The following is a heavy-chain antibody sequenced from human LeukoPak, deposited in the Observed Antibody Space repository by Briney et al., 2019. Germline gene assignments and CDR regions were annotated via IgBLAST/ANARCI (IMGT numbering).Heavy chain of an antibody. CDR2: ISGSGGST. CDR1: GFTFSSHA. Sequence: GGSLRLSCAASGFTFSSHAMSWVRQAPGKGLEWVSVISGSGGSTYHGDSVKGRFTISRDNCRTTLYLRMNSLRAEDTAAYYCAKLPHYDFWSGYSQYYFDYWGQGSLVTVSS. D-gene: IGHD3-3*01. V-gene: IGHV3-23*01. CDR3: AKLPHYDFWSGYSQYYFDY. J-gene: IGHJ4*02.